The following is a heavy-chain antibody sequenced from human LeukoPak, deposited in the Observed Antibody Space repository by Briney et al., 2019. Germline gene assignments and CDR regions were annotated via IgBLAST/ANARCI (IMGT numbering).Heavy chain of an antibody. CDR1: GFTFSSYS. Sequence: GGSLRLSCAASGFTFSSYSMNWVRQAPGKGLEWVSSISSSSSYIYYADSVKGRFTISRDNAKNSLYLQMNGLRAEDTAVYYCASGSKELVHRGAFDIWGQGTMVTVSS. CDR3: ASGSKELVHRGAFDI. CDR2: ISSSSSYI. D-gene: IGHD6-13*01. J-gene: IGHJ3*02. V-gene: IGHV3-21*01.